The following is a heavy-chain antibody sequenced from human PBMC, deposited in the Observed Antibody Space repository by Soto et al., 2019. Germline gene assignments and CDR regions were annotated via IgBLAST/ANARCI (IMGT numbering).Heavy chain of an antibody. J-gene: IGHJ6*02. CDR2: IYPGDSDT. D-gene: IGHD3-16*01. V-gene: IGHV5-51*01. CDR1: GCRLTRYW. Sequence: SLKICGKGRGCRLTRYWVVWVRQMPGKGLEWMGIIYPGDSDTRYSPSFQGQVTISADKSISTAYLQWSSLKASDTAMYYCARGGRYFYYYYGMDVWGQGTTVTVSS. CDR3: ARGGRYFYYYYGMDV.